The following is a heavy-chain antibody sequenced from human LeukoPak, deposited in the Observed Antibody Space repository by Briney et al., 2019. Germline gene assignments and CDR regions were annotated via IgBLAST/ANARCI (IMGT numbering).Heavy chain of an antibody. CDR3: ARGAEGIAASDSKFDY. D-gene: IGHD6-13*01. CDR1: GFTFSSYW. Sequence: GGSLRLSCAASGFTFSSYWMSWVRQAPGKGLEWVANIKQDGSEKYYVDSVKGRLTISRDNAKNSLYLQMNSLRAEDTAVYYCARGAEGIAASDSKFDYWGQGTLVTVSS. J-gene: IGHJ4*02. V-gene: IGHV3-7*01. CDR2: IKQDGSEK.